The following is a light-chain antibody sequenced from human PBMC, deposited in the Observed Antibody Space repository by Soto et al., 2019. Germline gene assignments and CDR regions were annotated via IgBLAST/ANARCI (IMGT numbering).Light chain of an antibody. Sequence: NFMLTQPHSVSESPGQTVTISCTRSSGSIASNYVQWYQQRPGSAPTTVIYEDNQRPSGVPDRFSGSIDSSSNSASLTISGLKTEDEADYYCQSYDSSKEVFGGGTKVTVL. V-gene: IGLV6-57*03. CDR3: QSYDSSKEV. CDR2: EDN. CDR1: SGSIASNY. J-gene: IGLJ3*02.